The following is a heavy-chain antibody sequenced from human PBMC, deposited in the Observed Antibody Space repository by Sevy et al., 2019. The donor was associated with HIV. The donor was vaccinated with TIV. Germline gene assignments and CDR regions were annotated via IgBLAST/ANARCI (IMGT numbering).Heavy chain of an antibody. Sequence: SETLSLTCTVSGGSITSLYWNWIRQPPGKGLEWIANIYYNGHINYNPSLKSRVTLSLDSSKNQFSLRLSSVTAADTAMYYCAGVSAGGRGYSWGQGTLVTVSS. CDR1: GGSITSLY. J-gene: IGHJ4*02. CDR3: AGVSAGGRGYS. V-gene: IGHV4-59*08. CDR2: IYYNGHI. D-gene: IGHD3-10*01.